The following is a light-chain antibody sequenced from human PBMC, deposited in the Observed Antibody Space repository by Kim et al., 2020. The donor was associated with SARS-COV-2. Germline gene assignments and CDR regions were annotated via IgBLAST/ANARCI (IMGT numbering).Light chain of an antibody. V-gene: IGLV3-1*01. CDR1: KLGDKY. CDR3: QAWDSGVV. J-gene: IGLJ2*01. CDR2: QDS. Sequence: VSVSPGQTASITCSGDKLGDKYACWYQQKPGQSPVLVIYQDSKRPSGIPERFSGSNSGNTATLTISGTQAMDEADYYCQAWDSGVVFGGGTKVTVL.